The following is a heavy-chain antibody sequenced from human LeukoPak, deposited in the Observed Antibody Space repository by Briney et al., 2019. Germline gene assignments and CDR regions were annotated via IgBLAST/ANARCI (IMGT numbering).Heavy chain of an antibody. CDR2: ISSSSSTI. D-gene: IGHD4-23*01. V-gene: IGHV3-48*01. CDR1: GFTFSSYS. Sequence: GGSLRLSCAASGFTFSSYSMNWVRQAPGKGLEWVSYISSSSSTIYYADSVKGRFTISRDNAKNSLYLQMNSLRAEDTAVYYCARDVQVFDYGGTHGFDYWGQGTLVTVSS. CDR3: ARDVQVFDYGGTHGFDY. J-gene: IGHJ4*02.